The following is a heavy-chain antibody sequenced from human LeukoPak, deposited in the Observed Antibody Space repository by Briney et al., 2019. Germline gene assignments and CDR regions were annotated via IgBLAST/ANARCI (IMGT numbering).Heavy chain of an antibody. V-gene: IGHV4-34*01. CDR2: INHSGST. CDR3: ARDIDGSGSYYNY. J-gene: IGHJ4*02. Sequence: SETLSLTCAVYGGSFSGYYWSWIRQPPGKGLEWIGEINHSGSTNYNPSLKSRVTISVDTSKNQFSLKLSSVTAADTAVYYCARDIDGSGSYYNYWGQGTLVTVSS. CDR1: GGSFSGYY. D-gene: IGHD3-10*01.